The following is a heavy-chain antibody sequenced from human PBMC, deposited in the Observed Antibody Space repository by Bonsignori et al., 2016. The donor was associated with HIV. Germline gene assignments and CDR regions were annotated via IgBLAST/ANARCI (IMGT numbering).Heavy chain of an antibody. D-gene: IGHD1-26*01. J-gene: IGHJ5*02. Sequence: WIRQPPGKGLEWIGRIYTSGSTNYNPSLKSRVTISVDTSKNQFSLKLSSVTAADTAVYYCARERSRIRFNWFDPWGQGTLVTVSS. CDR3: ARERSRIRFNWFDP. V-gene: IGHV4-61*02. CDR2: IYTSGST.